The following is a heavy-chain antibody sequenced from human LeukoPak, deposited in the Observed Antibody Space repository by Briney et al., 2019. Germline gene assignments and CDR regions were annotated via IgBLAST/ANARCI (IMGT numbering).Heavy chain of an antibody. CDR1: GFTFSSYA. D-gene: IGHD3-16*01. V-gene: IGHV3-23*01. CDR2: IGGRGGST. CDR3: GKEGGA. Sequence: GGSLRLSCAASGFTFSSYAMSWVRQAPGKGLEWVSAIGGRGGSTYYADSLGGRFTISRDSSKDMVYLQMNSLKVEDTATYYCGKEGGAWGQGTKVTVSS. J-gene: IGHJ5*02.